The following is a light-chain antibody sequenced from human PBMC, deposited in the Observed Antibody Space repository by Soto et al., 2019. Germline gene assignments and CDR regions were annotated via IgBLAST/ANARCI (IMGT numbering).Light chain of an antibody. CDR2: DVS. Sequence: QSVLTQPASVSESPGQSITISCTGTSSDIGGYNYVSWYQQHPGKAPKLIIYDVSYRPSGVSNRFSGSKSGNTASLTISGLQAEDAADYYCSSYTSSRTYVFGTGTKLTVL. CDR1: SSDIGGYNY. J-gene: IGLJ1*01. V-gene: IGLV2-14*03. CDR3: SSYTSSRTYV.